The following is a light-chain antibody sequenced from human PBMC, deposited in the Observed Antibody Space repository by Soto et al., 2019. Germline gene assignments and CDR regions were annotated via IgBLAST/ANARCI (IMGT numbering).Light chain of an antibody. CDR2: DAS. CDR1: QSVNRY. V-gene: IGKV3-11*01. Sequence: EIVLTQSPATLSLSPGERAPLSCRASQSVNRYLAWYQQKPGQAPRLLIYDASNRATGIPARFSGSGSGTDFALTINSLEPEDFAVYYCQQRMHWPPITFGQGTRLEIK. CDR3: QQRMHWPPIT. J-gene: IGKJ5*01.